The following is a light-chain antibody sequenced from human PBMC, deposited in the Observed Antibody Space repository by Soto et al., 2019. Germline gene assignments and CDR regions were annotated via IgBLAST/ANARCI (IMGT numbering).Light chain of an antibody. CDR1: QSVSGH. J-gene: IGKJ2*01. V-gene: IGKV3-15*01. CDR3: QQYNNWPPYT. CDR2: DAS. Sequence: EIVLTGSRATLSVSPGERATLSCMASQSVSGHLDWYQQKPGQAPRLLIYDASTRATGIPARFSGSGSGAEFTLTISSLQSEDFAVYYCQQYNNWPPYTFGQGTKVDI.